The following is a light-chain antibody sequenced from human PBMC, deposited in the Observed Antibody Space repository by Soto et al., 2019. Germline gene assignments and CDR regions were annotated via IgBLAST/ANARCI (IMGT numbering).Light chain of an antibody. J-gene: IGLJ1*01. V-gene: IGLV2-14*03. CDR1: SSDVGGSNF. Sequence: QSALTQPASVSDSPGQSITISCTGTSSDVGGSNFVSWYQQHPGKPPKLIIYDVANRPSGVSNRFSGSKSGSTPSLIISRLQTEDEADYYCVSYTSSTTYVFGTGTKVTVL. CDR2: DVA. CDR3: VSYTSSTTYV.